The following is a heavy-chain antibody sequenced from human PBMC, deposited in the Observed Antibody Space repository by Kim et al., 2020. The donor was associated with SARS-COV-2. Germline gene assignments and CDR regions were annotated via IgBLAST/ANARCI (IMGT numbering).Heavy chain of an antibody. J-gene: IGHJ3*02. D-gene: IGHD3-3*01. Sequence: LKSRVTISVDTSKNQFSLKLSSVTAADTAVHYCARHRGGFGVVILGAFDIWGQGTMVTVSS. CDR3: ARHRGGFGVVILGAFDI. V-gene: IGHV4-59*08.